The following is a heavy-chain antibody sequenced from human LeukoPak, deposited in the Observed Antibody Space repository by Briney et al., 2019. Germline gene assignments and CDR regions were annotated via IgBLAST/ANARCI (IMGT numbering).Heavy chain of an antibody. Sequence: SETLSLTCAVYGGSFSGYFWSWLRQPPGKSLEWIGYISYSGSTNYKASLRSRLTVSVDTSKNQFSLKLTSVTAADTAVYYCAAGARPFGSRVDTPPKPFDYWGQGALVTVSS. V-gene: IGHV4-59*01. CDR2: ISYSGST. D-gene: IGHD3-3*01. J-gene: IGHJ4*02. CDR3: AAGARPFGSRVDTPPKPFDY. CDR1: GGSFSGYF.